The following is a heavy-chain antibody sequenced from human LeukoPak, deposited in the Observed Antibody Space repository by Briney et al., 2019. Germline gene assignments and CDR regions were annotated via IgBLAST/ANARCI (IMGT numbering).Heavy chain of an antibody. D-gene: IGHD2-15*01. Sequence: GGSLRLSCTASGLTFSTSGFNWARQAPGKGLEWVGRIKSKTDGGTTDYAAPVKGRFTISRDDSKNTLYLQMNSLKTEDTAVYYCWVVAAPIDYWGQGTLVTVSS. J-gene: IGHJ4*02. CDR2: IKSKTDGGTT. CDR3: WVVAAPIDY. CDR1: GLTFSTSG. V-gene: IGHV3-15*01.